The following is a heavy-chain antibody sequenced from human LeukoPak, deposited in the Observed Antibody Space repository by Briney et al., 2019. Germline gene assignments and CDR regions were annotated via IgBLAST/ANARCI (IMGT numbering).Heavy chain of an antibody. Sequence: GESLKISCKGSGYSFSNYWIGWVRQMPGKGLEWMGIIYPGDSNTRYSPSFQGQVTISADKSISPAYLQWTSLKASDTAIYYCARQPLVRDCGGDREFDYWGQGTRVSVSS. J-gene: IGHJ4*02. CDR3: ARQPLVRDCGGDREFDY. V-gene: IGHV5-51*01. D-gene: IGHD2-21*02. CDR2: IYPGDSNT. CDR1: GYSFSNYW.